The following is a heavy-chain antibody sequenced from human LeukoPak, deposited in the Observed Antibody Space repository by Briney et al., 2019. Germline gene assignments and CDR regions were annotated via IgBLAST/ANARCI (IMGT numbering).Heavy chain of an antibody. CDR3: AREYIVVVPAALGPHNWFDP. CDR1: GGSISSGSYY. Sequence: SQTLSPTCTVSGGSISSGSYYWSWIRQPAGKGLEWIGRIYTSGSTNYNPSLKSRVTISVDTSKNQFSLKLSSVTAADTAVYYCAREYIVVVPAALGPHNWFDPWGQGTLVTVSS. D-gene: IGHD2-2*01. J-gene: IGHJ5*02. V-gene: IGHV4-61*02. CDR2: IYTSGST.